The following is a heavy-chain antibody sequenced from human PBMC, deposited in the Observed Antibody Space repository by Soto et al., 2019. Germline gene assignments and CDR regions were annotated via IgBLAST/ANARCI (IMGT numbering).Heavy chain of an antibody. Sequence: GFLRLSCAVSGLRLSFYGFHWVRQSPGKGLEWLGVIVSDGSAIYHADSLEGRFFISRDNSKDILYLQMKSLRVEDTAVYYCARDDAFDNENGFDMWGQGTMVTVSS. J-gene: IGHJ3*02. CDR2: IVSDGSAI. V-gene: IGHV3-33*01. D-gene: IGHD3-3*02. CDR1: GLRLSFYG. CDR3: ARDDAFDNENGFDM.